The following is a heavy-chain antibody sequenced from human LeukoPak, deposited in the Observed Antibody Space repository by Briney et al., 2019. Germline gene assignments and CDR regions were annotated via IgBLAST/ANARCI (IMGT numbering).Heavy chain of an antibody. CDR1: GYTFNTFW. Sequence: GESLKISCEASGYTFNTFWIAWVRQMPGKGLEWMGMIYPTDSDTRLSPSFQGQVTMSVDKSITTAYLQWSSLKASDTAMYYCARRDDYGAPDAFDIWGQGTMVTVSS. D-gene: IGHD4-17*01. J-gene: IGHJ3*02. CDR3: ARRDDYGAPDAFDI. V-gene: IGHV5-51*01. CDR2: IYPTDSDT.